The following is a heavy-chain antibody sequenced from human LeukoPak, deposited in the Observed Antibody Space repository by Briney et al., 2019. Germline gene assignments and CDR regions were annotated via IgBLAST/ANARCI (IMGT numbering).Heavy chain of an antibody. CDR3: ARDPTNWIDY. Sequence: ASVKVSCKASGYTFTSYYMHGVRQAPGQGLEWMGWMNPNSGATNYAQKFQGRVTMTRDTSSSTAYMELSRLTSDDTAVYYCARDPTNWIDYWGQGTLVTVSS. CDR1: GYTFTSYY. CDR2: MNPNSGAT. J-gene: IGHJ4*02. D-gene: IGHD1-1*01. V-gene: IGHV1-2*02.